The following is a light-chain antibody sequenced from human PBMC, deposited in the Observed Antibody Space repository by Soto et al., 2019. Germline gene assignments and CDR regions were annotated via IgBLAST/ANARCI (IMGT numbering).Light chain of an antibody. J-gene: IGLJ2*01. CDR2: DVS. V-gene: IGLV2-14*01. CDR3: SSYTGSSTPLV. CDR1: SSDNGGYYY. Sequence: QLVLTQPASVSASPGQSITITCTVPSSDNGGYYYVSWYQQHPGKPPKLMINDVSNRPSGVSSRFSGSKSGNTASLTISGLQAEDEDDYYCSSYTGSSTPLVFGGGTQLTVL.